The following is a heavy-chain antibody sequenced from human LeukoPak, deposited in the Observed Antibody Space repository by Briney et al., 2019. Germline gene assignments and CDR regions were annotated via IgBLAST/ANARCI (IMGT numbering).Heavy chain of an antibody. D-gene: IGHD3-16*01. CDR1: GGTFSSYA. V-gene: IGHV1-69*05. Sequence: SVKVSCKASGGTFSSYAISWVQQAPGQGLEWMGGMIPIFGTANYAQKFQGRVTITTDESTSTAYMELSSLRSEDTAVYYCVREKSGGTYDYWGQGTLVTVSS. CDR3: VREKSGGTYDY. J-gene: IGHJ4*02. CDR2: MIPIFGTA.